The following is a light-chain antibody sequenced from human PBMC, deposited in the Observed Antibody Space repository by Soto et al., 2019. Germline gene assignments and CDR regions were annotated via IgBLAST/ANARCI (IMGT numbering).Light chain of an antibody. CDR3: CSYAGRTTL. V-gene: IGLV2-23*02. Sequence: QSVLTQPASVSGSPGQSITISCTGTSSDVGSYNLVSWYPQLPGNVPKLIIYEVSKRPSGVSNRFSGSESGNTASLTISGLQAEAEADYYCCSYAGRTTLFGTGTKVTVL. J-gene: IGLJ1*01. CDR2: EVS. CDR1: SSDVGSYNL.